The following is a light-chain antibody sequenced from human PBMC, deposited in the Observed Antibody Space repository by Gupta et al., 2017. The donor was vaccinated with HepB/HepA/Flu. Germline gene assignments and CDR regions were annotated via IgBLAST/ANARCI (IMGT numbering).Light chain of an antibody. Sequence: EIVLTQSPDFPSVTPMEKVTITCRATQSIGTSLHWYQHKPDQSPKLLIKYASQSFSGVPSRFSGSGSGTDFTLTINSLEAGDAATYFCQQTISLPWTFSQGTKVEIE. CDR1: QSIGTS. CDR3: QQTISLPWT. CDR2: YAS. J-gene: IGKJ1*01. V-gene: IGKV6-21*01.